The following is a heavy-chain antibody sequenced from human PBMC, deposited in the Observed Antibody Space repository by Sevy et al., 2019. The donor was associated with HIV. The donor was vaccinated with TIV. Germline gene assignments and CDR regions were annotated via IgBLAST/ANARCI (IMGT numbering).Heavy chain of an antibody. J-gene: IGHJ5*02. V-gene: IGHV3-30-3*01. Sequence: GGSLRLSCAASGFTFSSYAFHWVRQAPGKGLEWVSIIAYDGTNKYYADSVKGRFTVPRDNSKSTLYLQMNSLRTEDTAVYYCARDQHDYAGNLRTGWFDPWGQGTLVTVSS. D-gene: IGHD4-17*01. CDR2: IAYDGTNK. CDR1: GFTFSSYA. CDR3: ARDQHDYAGNLRTGWFDP.